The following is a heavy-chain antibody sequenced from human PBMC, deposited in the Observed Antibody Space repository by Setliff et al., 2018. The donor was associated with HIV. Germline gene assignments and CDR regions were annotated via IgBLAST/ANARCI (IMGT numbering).Heavy chain of an antibody. Sequence: SETLSLTCAVSGYSISSGYYWGWIRQPPGKGLEWIGSIYHSGSTYYNPSLESRVTTSVDTSKKQFSLRLTSVTAADTAVYYCARGVRDNSGWSSYYFDYWGQGTLVTVSS. J-gene: IGHJ4*02. D-gene: IGHD6-19*01. V-gene: IGHV4-38-2*01. CDR3: ARGVRDNSGWSSYYFDY. CDR2: IYHSGST. CDR1: GYSISSGYY.